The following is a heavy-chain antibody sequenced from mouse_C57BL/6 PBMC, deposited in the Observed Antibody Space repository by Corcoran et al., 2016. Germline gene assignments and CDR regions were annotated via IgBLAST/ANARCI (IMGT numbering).Heavy chain of an antibody. V-gene: IGHV1-66*01. D-gene: IGHD2-4*01. CDR3: AKGDYLYYFDY. Sequence: QVQLQQSGPELVKPGASVKISCKASGYSFTSYYIHWVKQRPGQGLEWIGWIYPGSGNTKYNEKFKGKATLTADTSSSTAYMQLSSLTSEDSAVYYCAKGDYLYYFDYWGQGTTLTVSS. CDR1: GYSFTSYY. J-gene: IGHJ2*01. CDR2: IYPGSGNT.